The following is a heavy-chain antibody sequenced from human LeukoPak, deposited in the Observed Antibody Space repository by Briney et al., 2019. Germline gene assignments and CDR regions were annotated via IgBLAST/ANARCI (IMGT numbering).Heavy chain of an antibody. D-gene: IGHD3-10*01. CDR1: GFTFSSYA. V-gene: IGHV3-23*01. J-gene: IGHJ4*02. CDR3: AKAPMVRGETYYFDY. CDR2: ISGSGGST. Sequence: GGSLRLSCAASGFTFSSYAMSLVRQAPGKGLEWVSAISGSGGSTYYADSVKGRFTISRDNSKNTLYLQMNSLRAEDTAVYYCAKAPMVRGETYYFDYWGQGTLVTVSS.